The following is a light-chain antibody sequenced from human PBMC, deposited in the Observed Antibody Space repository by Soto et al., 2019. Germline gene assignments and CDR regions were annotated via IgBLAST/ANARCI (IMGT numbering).Light chain of an antibody. CDR3: LLYYRAASLV. Sequence: QAVVNQEPSLTVSTLGTVTLACASSTGAATSGYYPNWFQQKPGQAPRALIYSTSNKHPWTPARFSGSLLGGKAALTLSGVQPEDEADYYCLLYYRAASLVFRGGTKVTVL. CDR1: TGAATSGYY. CDR2: STS. J-gene: IGLJ2*01. V-gene: IGLV7-43*01.